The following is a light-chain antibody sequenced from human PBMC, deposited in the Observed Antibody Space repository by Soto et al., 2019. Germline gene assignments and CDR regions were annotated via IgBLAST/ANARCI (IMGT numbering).Light chain of an antibody. CDR1: QSLLQSNGYNY. CDR3: MQSQQSPPT. CDR2: FVS. V-gene: IGKV2-28*01. J-gene: IGKJ1*01. Sequence: DIVMTQSPLSLPVTPGEPASISCSSSQSLLQSNGYNYLDWYLQKPGQSPQLLIYFVSYRASGGPDRCSGSGSGADFTLKIRRVEAEDVGVYYFMQSQQSPPTFGQGTQVEI.